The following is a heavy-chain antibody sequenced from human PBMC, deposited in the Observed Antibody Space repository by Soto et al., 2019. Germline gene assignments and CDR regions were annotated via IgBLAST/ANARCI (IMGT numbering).Heavy chain of an antibody. J-gene: IGHJ4*02. CDR1: GFTFSSYW. CDR3: ARDNHGFDY. Sequence: GESLKISCAASGFTFSSYWMSWVRQAPGKGLEWVANIKQDGSEKYYVDSVKGRFTISRDNAKNSLYLQMNSLRAEDTAVYYCARDNHGFDYWGQGTLVTVSS. V-gene: IGHV3-7*01. CDR2: IKQDGSEK.